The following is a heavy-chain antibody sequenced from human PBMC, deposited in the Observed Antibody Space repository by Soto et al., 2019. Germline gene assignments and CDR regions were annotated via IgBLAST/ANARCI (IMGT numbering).Heavy chain of an antibody. J-gene: IGHJ5*02. Sequence: QVTLKESGPVLVKPTEPLTLTCTVSGFSLSNARMGVSWIRQPPGKALEWLAHIFSNDEKSYSTSLKSRLTISKDTSKSQVVLTMTNMDPVDTATYYCARVTYYYDSSGYYGYNWFDPWGQGTLVTVSS. V-gene: IGHV2-26*01. D-gene: IGHD3-22*01. CDR2: IFSNDEK. CDR1: GFSLSNARMG. CDR3: ARVTYYYDSSGYYGYNWFDP.